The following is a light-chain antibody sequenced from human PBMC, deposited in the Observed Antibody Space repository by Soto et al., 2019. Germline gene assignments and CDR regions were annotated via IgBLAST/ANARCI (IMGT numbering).Light chain of an antibody. V-gene: IGLV1-40*01. CDR2: GNS. J-gene: IGLJ2*01. CDR1: SSNIGAGYD. Sequence: QSVLTQPPSVSGAPGQRVTISCTGSSSNIGAGYDVHWYQQLLGTAPKLLIYGNSNRASGVPDRFSGSKSGTSASLAITGLQAEDEADYYCQSYDSSLSGVVFGGGTKLTVL. CDR3: QSYDSSLSGVV.